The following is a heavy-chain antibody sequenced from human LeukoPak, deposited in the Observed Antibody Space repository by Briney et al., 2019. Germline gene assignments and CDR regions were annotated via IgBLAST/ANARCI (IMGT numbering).Heavy chain of an antibody. D-gene: IGHD3-10*01. CDR1: GASITSSRYY. J-gene: IGHJ3*01. V-gene: IGHV4-39*02. Sequence: SETLSPTCTLSGASITSSRYYWGWIRQPPGKGLEWIGCIFYIGSTSYNPSLTSRVTISVVTSKSQFSLKLRSVTAADTAVYYCSRDRGVGGSAAIDAFDVWGQGTMATVSS. CDR2: IFYIGST. CDR3: SRDRGVGGSAAIDAFDV.